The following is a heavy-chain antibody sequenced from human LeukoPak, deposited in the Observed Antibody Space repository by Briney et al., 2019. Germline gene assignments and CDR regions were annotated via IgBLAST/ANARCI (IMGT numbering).Heavy chain of an antibody. J-gene: IGHJ4*02. CDR3: ASIGYFDWSSPFDY. Sequence: PSETLSLTCAVDGGSFSGYYWSWIRQPPGKGLEWIGEINHSGSTNYNPSLKSRVTISVDTSKNQFSLKLSSVTAADTAVYYCASIGYFDWSSPFDYWGQGTLVTVSS. D-gene: IGHD3-9*01. CDR1: GGSFSGYY. V-gene: IGHV4-34*01. CDR2: INHSGST.